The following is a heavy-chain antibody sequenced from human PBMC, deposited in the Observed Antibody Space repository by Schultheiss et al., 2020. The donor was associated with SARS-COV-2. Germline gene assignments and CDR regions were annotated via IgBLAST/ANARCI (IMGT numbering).Heavy chain of an antibody. CDR3: GSLLYTSSWPVDY. CDR2: INHSGST. Sequence: SETLSLTCAVYGGSFSGYYWSWIRQPPGKGLEWIGEINHSGSTNYNPSLKSRVTISVDTSKNQFSLKLSSVTAADTAIYYCGSLLYTSSWPVDYWGQGSLVTVSS. D-gene: IGHD6-13*01. V-gene: IGHV4-34*01. CDR1: GGSFSGYY. J-gene: IGHJ4*02.